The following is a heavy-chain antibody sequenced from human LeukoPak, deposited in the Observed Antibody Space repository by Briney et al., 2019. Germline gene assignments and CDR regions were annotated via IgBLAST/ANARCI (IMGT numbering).Heavy chain of an antibody. Sequence: SETLSLTCTVSGASLSSTSHYWGWIRQPPGKGLEWVGSIYYSGSTYYNPSLKSRVTISVDTSKNQFSLKLSSVTAADTAVYYCARHQPSYSSGWYSYYYYYMDVWGKGTTVTISS. D-gene: IGHD6-19*01. CDR3: ARHQPSYSSGWYSYYYYYMDV. J-gene: IGHJ6*03. CDR2: IYYSGST. CDR1: GASLSSTSHY. V-gene: IGHV4-39*01.